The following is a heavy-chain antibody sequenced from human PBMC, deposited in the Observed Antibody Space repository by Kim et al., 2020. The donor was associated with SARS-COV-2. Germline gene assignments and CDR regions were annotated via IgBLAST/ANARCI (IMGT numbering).Heavy chain of an antibody. V-gene: IGHV4-4*02. CDR2: ISHRGSP. D-gene: IGHD3-16*01. Sequence: SETLSLTCAVSGGSISSLSWWSWVRQAPGKGLEGMGEISHRGSPNYHPPLKSRMTISIDSSKNQFSLKLTSVTAADTAIYFCAGFSADMMSMMWGRGGWFDRWGQGTLVTVSS. CDR3: AGFSADMMSMMWGRGGWFDR. CDR1: GGSISSLSW. J-gene: IGHJ5*02.